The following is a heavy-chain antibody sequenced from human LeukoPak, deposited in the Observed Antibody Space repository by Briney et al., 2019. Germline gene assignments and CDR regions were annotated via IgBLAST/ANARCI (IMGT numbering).Heavy chain of an antibody. Sequence: GASVKVSCKAAGGSFSTHAIIWVRQAPGQGLEWMEGIIPVLGTTNSAQRFQDRLSLTAGESTGTASMELTSLRPEDSAVYYCGASTVTVTYYYMAVWGKGTTITVSS. CDR2: IIPVLGTT. J-gene: IGHJ6*03. V-gene: IGHV1-69*01. CDR3: GASTVTVTYYYMAV. D-gene: IGHD2-21*02. CDR1: GGSFSTHA.